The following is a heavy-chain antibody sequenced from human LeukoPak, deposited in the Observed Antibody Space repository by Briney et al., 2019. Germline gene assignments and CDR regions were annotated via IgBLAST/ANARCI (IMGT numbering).Heavy chain of an antibody. CDR3: ARALFNYDSSGLTY. CDR1: GFTFSNYG. CDR2: ISYDGSDK. Sequence: GSLRLSCAASGFTFSNYGMHWVRQAPGKGLEWVAIISYDGSDKQYADSVKGRFTISRDNSKNTLYLQMNSLRAEDTAVYYCARALFNYDSSGLTYWGQGTLVTVSS. J-gene: IGHJ4*02. D-gene: IGHD3-22*01. V-gene: IGHV3-30*03.